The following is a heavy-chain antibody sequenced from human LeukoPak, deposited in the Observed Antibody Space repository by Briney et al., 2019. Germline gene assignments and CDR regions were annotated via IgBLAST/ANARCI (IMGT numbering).Heavy chain of an antibody. V-gene: IGHV3-48*03. CDR2: ISSSGSTI. J-gene: IGHJ4*02. CDR1: GFTFSSYE. Sequence: PGGSLRLSCAASGFTFSSYEMNWVRQAPGKGLEWVSYISSSGSTIYYADSVKGRFTISRDNSKNTLSVQMNSLRVQDTAVYYCVRDADWSFDYWGQGTLLTVSS. CDR3: VRDADWSFDY. D-gene: IGHD3-9*01.